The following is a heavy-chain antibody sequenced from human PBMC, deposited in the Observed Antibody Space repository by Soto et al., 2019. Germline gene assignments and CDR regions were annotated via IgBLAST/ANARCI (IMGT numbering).Heavy chain of an antibody. CDR3: ARDHKRYSGSYVYYYGMDV. CDR2: IIPIFGTA. Sequence: ASVKVSCKASGGTFSSYAISWVRQAPGQGLEWMGGIIPIFGTANYAQKFQGRVTITADESTSTAYMELSSLRSEDTAVYYCARDHKRYSGSYVYYYGMDVWGQGTTVTVSS. CDR1: GGTFSSYA. V-gene: IGHV1-69*13. D-gene: IGHD1-26*01. J-gene: IGHJ6*02.